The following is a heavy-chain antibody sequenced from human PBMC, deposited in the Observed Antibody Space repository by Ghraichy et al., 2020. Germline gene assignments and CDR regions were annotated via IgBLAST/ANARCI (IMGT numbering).Heavy chain of an antibody. Sequence: ASVKVSCKVSGYTLTELSMHWVRQAPGKGLEWMGGFDPEDGETIYAQKFQGRVTMTEDTSTDTAYMELSSLRSEDTAVYYCATIGYYDNSYGMDVWGQGTTVTVSS. CDR1: GYTLTELS. J-gene: IGHJ6*02. CDR2: FDPEDGET. V-gene: IGHV1-24*01. D-gene: IGHD3-22*01. CDR3: ATIGYYDNSYGMDV.